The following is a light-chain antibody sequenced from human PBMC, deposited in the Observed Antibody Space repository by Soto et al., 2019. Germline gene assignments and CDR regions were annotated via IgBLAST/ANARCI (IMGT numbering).Light chain of an antibody. Sequence: EIVLTQSPATLSLSPGERATLSCRASQSVSSYLAWYQQKPGQAPRLLIYDASNRATGIPARFSGSGSGTDFTLTISILEPEDFAFYYCQHRSSWPLTFGGGTKVEIK. CDR1: QSVSSY. CDR2: DAS. V-gene: IGKV3-11*01. CDR3: QHRSSWPLT. J-gene: IGKJ4*01.